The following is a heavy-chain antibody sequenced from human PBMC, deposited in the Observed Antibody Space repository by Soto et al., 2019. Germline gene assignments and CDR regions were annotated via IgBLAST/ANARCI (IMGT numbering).Heavy chain of an antibody. CDR3: AREGVAPYYYYGMDV. CDR2: ISTYNGDT. CDR1: GYTFTRSG. D-gene: IGHD5-12*01. Sequence: QVQLVQSGAEVKKRGASVKVSCKASGYTFTRSGISWVREAPGQGLEWMGWISTYNGDTNYAQKFQGRVTMTTDTSTSTAYMELRSLRSDDTAVYYCAREGVAPYYYYGMDVWGQGTTVTVSS. J-gene: IGHJ6*02. V-gene: IGHV1-18*01.